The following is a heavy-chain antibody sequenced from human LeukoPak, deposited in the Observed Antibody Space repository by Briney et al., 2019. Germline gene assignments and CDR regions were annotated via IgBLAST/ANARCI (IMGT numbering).Heavy chain of an antibody. J-gene: IGHJ4*02. CDR3: ARAPHPDSSNWYFDY. CDR2: IFYSGIT. CDR1: GGSISSYY. Sequence: PSETLSLTCIVSGGSISSYYWSWIRQPPGKGLECIRYIFYSGITTYNPSLQSRVTISVDTSKDQISLKLTSVTAADTAVYYCARAPHPDSSNWYFDYWGQGILVTVSS. D-gene: IGHD3-22*01. V-gene: IGHV4-59*01.